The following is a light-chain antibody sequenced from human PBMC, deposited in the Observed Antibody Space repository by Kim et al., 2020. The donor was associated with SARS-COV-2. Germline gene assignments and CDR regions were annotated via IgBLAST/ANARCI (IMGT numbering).Light chain of an antibody. CDR3: CSYAGSYTWV. V-gene: IGLV2-11*01. CDR2: DVS. CDR1: SSDVGGYTY. Sequence: QSALTQPRSVSGSPGPSVTIACTGTSSDVGGYTYVSWYQQHPGKAPKLMLYDVSERPSGVPDHFSGSKSGNTASLTISGLQAEDEADYYCCSYAGSYTWVFGGGTKLTAL. J-gene: IGLJ3*02.